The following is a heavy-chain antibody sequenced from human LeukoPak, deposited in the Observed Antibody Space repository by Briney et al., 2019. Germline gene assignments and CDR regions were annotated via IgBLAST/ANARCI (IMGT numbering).Heavy chain of an antibody. Sequence: SETLSLTCAVYGGSFSGYYWSWIRQPPGKGLEWIGEINHSGSTNYNPSLKSRVTISVDTSKNQFSLKLSSVTAADTAVYYCARLGDSGSYRTQFDYWGQGTLVTVSS. CDR2: INHSGST. D-gene: IGHD1-26*01. CDR1: GGSFSGYY. V-gene: IGHV4-34*01. J-gene: IGHJ4*02. CDR3: ARLGDSGSYRTQFDY.